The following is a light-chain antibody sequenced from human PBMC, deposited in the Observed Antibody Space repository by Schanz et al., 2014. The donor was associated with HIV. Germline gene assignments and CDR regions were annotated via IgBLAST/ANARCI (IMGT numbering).Light chain of an antibody. CDR2: GAS. CDR1: QSVSSSY. Sequence: EIVLTQSPATLSVSPGERATLSCRASQSVSSSYLAWYQQKPGQAPRLLIYGASSRATGIPDRFSGSGSGTDFTLTISRLEPEDFAVYYCQQYGSFWTFGQGTKVEIK. V-gene: IGKV3-20*01. CDR3: QQYGSFWT. J-gene: IGKJ1*01.